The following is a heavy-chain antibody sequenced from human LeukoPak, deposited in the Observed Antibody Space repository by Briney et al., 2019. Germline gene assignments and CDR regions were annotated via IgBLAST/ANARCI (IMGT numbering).Heavy chain of an antibody. V-gene: IGHV1-69*04. CDR3: ARGDSPYCSGGSCPLRGYYFDY. CDR2: IIPILGIA. CDR1: GGTFSSYA. D-gene: IGHD2-15*01. J-gene: IGHJ4*02. Sequence: SVKVSCKASGGTFSSYAISWVRQAPGQGLEWMGRIIPILGIANYAQKFQGRVTITADKSTSTAYMELSSLRSEDTAVCYCARGDSPYCSGGSCPLRGYYFDYWGQGTLVTVSS.